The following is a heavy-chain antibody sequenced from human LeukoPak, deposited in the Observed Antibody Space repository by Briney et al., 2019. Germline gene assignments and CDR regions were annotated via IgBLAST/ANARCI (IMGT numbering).Heavy chain of an antibody. CDR3: ARDKISINAFDM. J-gene: IGHJ3*02. Sequence: WIRQPPGKGLEWIGYISYIGSTNYNPSLKSRVTISVDTSKNLSSLKLNSVTAADTAVYYCARDKISINAFDMWGQGTMVTVSS. D-gene: IGHD1-14*01. CDR2: ISYIGST. V-gene: IGHV4-59*01.